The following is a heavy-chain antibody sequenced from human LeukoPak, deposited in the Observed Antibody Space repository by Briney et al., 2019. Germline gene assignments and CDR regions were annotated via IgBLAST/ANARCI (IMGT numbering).Heavy chain of an antibody. CDR3: ARDGYCSSTSCYGAPYYYYGMDV. D-gene: IGHD2-2*01. V-gene: IGHV1-18*01. J-gene: IGHJ6*02. CDR2: ISAYNGNT. CDR1: GYTFTSYG. Sequence: ASVKVSCKASGYTFTSYGISWVRQAPGQGLEWMGWISAYNGNTNYAQKLQGRVTMTTDTSTSTAYMELRSLRSDDTAVYYCARDGYCSSTSCYGAPYYYYGMDVWGQGTTVTVSS.